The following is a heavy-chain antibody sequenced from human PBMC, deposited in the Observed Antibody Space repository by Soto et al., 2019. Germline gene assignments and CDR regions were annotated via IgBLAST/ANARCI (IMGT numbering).Heavy chain of an antibody. CDR1: RFTFSSYW. CDR2: AKPDGSET. CDR3: ARDEYGSNSGSPYNY. Sequence: EVQLVESGGGLVQPGGSLRLSCAASRFTFSSYWMSWVRQAPGKGLEWVGNAKPDGSETYYVDSVRGRFTISRDNAKNSLYLQMNSLRAEDTAVYYCARDEYGSNSGSPYNYCGQGTLVSVSS. J-gene: IGHJ4*02. V-gene: IGHV3-7*04. D-gene: IGHD4-17*01.